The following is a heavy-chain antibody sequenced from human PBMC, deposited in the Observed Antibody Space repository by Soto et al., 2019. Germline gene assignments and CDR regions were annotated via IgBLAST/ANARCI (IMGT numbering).Heavy chain of an antibody. V-gene: IGHV3-15*01. J-gene: IGHJ5*02. CDR3: TTEKDYYDTPGWFDP. Sequence: PGGSLRLSCAASGFTFSNAWMSWVRQAPGKGLEWVGRIKSKTDGGTTDYAAPVKGRFTISRDDSKNTLYLQMNSLKTEDTAVYYCTTEKDYYDTPGWFDPWGQGTLVTVSS. D-gene: IGHD3-22*01. CDR2: IKSKTDGGTT. CDR1: GFTFSNAW.